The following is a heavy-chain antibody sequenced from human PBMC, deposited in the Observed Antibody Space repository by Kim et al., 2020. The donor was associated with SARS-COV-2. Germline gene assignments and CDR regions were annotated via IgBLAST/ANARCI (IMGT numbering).Heavy chain of an antibody. Sequence: GGSLRLSCAASGFTFSSFTMNWVRQAPGKGLEWVSGISGGGDTTDYADSVRGRFTISRDNSKNILYLQMNSLTADDTAVYYCAKDRSGWTVFYFEYWGQGTLVTVSS. V-gene: IGHV3-23*01. CDR3: AKDRSGWTVFYFEY. J-gene: IGHJ4*02. CDR2: ISGGGDTT. D-gene: IGHD6-19*01. CDR1: GFTFSSFT.